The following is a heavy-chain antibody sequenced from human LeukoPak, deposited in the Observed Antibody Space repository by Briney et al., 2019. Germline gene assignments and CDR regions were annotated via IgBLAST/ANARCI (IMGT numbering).Heavy chain of an antibody. CDR1: GFTFSSYE. CDR2: ISNNGDTI. D-gene: IGHD3-10*01. J-gene: IGHJ4*02. CDR3: ARGTEYYYGSGV. V-gene: IGHV3-48*03. Sequence: GGSLRLSCAASGFTFSSYEMNWVRQAPGKGLEWVSFISNNGDTITYVDSVKGRFTISRDNAKNSLYLQMDSLRDEDTAVYYCARGTEYYYGSGVWGQGTLVTVSS.